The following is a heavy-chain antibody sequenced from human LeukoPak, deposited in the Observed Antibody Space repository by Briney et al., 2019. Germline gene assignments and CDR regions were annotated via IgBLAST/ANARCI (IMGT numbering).Heavy chain of an antibody. CDR1: GFTFINYA. D-gene: IGHD4-17*01. V-gene: IGHV3-11*06. CDR3: ARSLMPATVTYGFDY. Sequence: PGGSLRLSCAASGFTFINYAMSWVRQAPGKGLEWVSYISSSSSYTNYADSVKGRFTISRDNAKNSLYLQMNSLRAEDTAVYYCARSLMPATVTYGFDYWGQGTLVTVSS. J-gene: IGHJ4*02. CDR2: ISSSSSYT.